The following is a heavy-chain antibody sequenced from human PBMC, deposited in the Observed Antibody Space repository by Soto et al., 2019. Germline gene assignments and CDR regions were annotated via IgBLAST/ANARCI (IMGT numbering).Heavy chain of an antibody. CDR1: GYSFTSYW. Sequence: GASLKISCKGSGYSFTSYWIGWVRQMPGKDLEWKGIIYPGDSDTRYSPSFQGQVTISADKSISTAYLQWSSLKASDTAMYYCARLIWRTYYDFWSGPRFDPWGQGTLVTVSS. J-gene: IGHJ5*02. CDR2: IYPGDSDT. CDR3: ARLIWRTYYDFWSGPRFDP. V-gene: IGHV5-51*01. D-gene: IGHD3-3*01.